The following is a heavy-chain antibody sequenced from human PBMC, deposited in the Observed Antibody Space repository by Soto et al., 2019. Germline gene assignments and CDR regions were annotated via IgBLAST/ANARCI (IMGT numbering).Heavy chain of an antibody. V-gene: IGHV1-18*01. D-gene: IGHD4-17*01. CDR2: ISAYNGNT. CDR1: GYTFPSYG. CDR3: ARVPPTVPEYFQY. Sequence: ASVQVSCQASGYTFPSYGISWVRQTPGQGLEWMGWISAYNGNTNYAQKLQGRVTMTTDTSTSTAYMELRSLRSDDTAVYYCARVPPTVPEYFQYWGQGTLVTVS. J-gene: IGHJ1*01.